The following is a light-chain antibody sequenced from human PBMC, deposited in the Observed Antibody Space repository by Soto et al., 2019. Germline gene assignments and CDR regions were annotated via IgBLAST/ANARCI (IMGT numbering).Light chain of an antibody. CDR1: SSNIGNNY. V-gene: IGLV1-51*02. CDR2: ENN. J-gene: IGLJ3*02. Sequence: QSVLTQPPSVSAAPGQKVTISCSGSSSNIGNNYVSWYQHLPGTAPKLLIYENNKRPSAIPDRFSGSKSGTSATLGITGLQTGDEADYYCGTWDSSLSSWVFGGGTQLTVL. CDR3: GTWDSSLSSWV.